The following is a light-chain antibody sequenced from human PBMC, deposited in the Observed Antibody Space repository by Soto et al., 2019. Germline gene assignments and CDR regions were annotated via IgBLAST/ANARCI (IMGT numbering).Light chain of an antibody. CDR3: AAWDDSLNVYV. Sequence: QSVLTQPPSASGTPGQRVTISCSGSSSSIGSNTVNWYQHLPGTAPKLLIRVNDQRPSGVTDRFSGSKSGTSASLAISGLQSADEADYYCAAWDDSLNVYVFGTGTKLTVL. CDR1: SSSIGSNT. J-gene: IGLJ1*01. V-gene: IGLV1-44*01. CDR2: VND.